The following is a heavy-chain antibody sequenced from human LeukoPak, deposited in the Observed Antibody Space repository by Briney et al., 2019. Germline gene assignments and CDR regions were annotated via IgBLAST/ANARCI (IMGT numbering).Heavy chain of an antibody. J-gene: IGHJ4*02. CDR1: GFTLSSYD. V-gene: IGHV3-23*01. CDR2: ISDGGGNT. CDR3: AKKETVVSPGNYFDY. Sequence: GGSLRLSCAASGFTLSSYDMNWVRQAPGKGLEWVSAISDGGGNTYYADSVKGRFTISRDNAKNTLYLQMNSLRAEDTAVYYCAKKETVVSPGNYFDYWGQGTLVTVSS. D-gene: IGHD4-23*01.